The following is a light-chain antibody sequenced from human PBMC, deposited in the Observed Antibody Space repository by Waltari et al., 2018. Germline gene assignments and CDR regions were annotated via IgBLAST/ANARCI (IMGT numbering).Light chain of an antibody. CDR1: SSDIGAYKY. J-gene: IGLJ2*01. CDR2: EVD. Sequence: QSALTQPPSASGSPGQTVIISCTGTSSDIGAYKYVSWYQQIPGRAPALIIYEVDGPPPGGPDRFSGSKSGNTAALTVSGLQTEDEGDYYCSSYAGSNKLIFGGVTKLTVL. V-gene: IGLV2-8*01. CDR3: SSYAGSNKLI.